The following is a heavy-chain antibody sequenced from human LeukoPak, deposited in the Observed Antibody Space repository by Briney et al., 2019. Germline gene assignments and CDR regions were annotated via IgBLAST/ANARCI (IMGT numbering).Heavy chain of an antibody. CDR2: FDPEDGET. CDR3: AADLSYCSGGSCYGLFDY. Sequence: ASVKVSCKVSGYTLTELSMHWVRQAPGKGLEWMGGFDPEDGETIYAQKFQGRATMTEDTSTDTAYMELSSLRSEDTAVYYCAADLSYCSGGSCYGLFDYWGQGTLVTVSS. D-gene: IGHD2-15*01. V-gene: IGHV1-24*01. CDR1: GYTLTELS. J-gene: IGHJ4*02.